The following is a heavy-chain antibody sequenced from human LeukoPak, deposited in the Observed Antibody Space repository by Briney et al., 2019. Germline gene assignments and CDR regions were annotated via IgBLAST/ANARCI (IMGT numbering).Heavy chain of an antibody. D-gene: IGHD6-13*01. CDR1: GFTFSSYA. CDR2: ISYDGSNK. Sequence: GRSLRPSCAASGFTFSSYAMHWVRQAPGKGLEWVAVISYDGSNKYYADSVKGRFTISRDNSKNTLYLQMNSLRAEDTAVYYCARESGYSSSWYKGYYYYYMDVWGKGTTVTVSS. V-gene: IGHV3-30*04. J-gene: IGHJ6*03. CDR3: ARESGYSSSWYKGYYYYYMDV.